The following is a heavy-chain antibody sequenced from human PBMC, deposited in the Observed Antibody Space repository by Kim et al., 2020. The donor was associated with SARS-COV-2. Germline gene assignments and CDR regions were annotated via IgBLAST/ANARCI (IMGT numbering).Heavy chain of an antibody. D-gene: IGHD1-26*01. J-gene: IGHJ3*02. Sequence: ASVKVSCKVSGYTLTELSMHWVRQAPGKGLEWMGGFDPEDGETIYAQKFQGRVTMTEDTSTDTAYMELSSLRSEDTAVYYCATFLIVGAAWAFDIWGQGTMVTVSS. CDR2: FDPEDGET. CDR3: ATFLIVGAAWAFDI. CDR1: GYTLTELS. V-gene: IGHV1-24*01.